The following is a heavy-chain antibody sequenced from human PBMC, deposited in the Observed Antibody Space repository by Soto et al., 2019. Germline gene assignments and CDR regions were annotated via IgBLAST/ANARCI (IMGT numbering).Heavy chain of an antibody. CDR3: GRVDSSGLLDY. V-gene: IGHV4-31*03. D-gene: IGHD3-22*01. Sequence: QVQLQESGPGLVKPSQTLSLTCTVSGGSISSGGYYWTWIRQHPGKGLEWIGYIYYRGSTYYNSSLKSRVTISMDTSKHQFSLKLSSVTAADTAVYYCGRVDSSGLLDYWGQGTLVTVSS. J-gene: IGHJ4*02. CDR2: IYYRGST. CDR1: GGSISSGGYY.